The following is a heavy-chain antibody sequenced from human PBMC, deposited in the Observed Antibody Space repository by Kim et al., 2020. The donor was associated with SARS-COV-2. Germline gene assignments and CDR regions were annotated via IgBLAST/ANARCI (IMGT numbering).Heavy chain of an antibody. V-gene: IGHV4-31*02. Sequence: PSLKRRVTMSVDTTKIQFAMKLSSVTAADTAVYYCAREGDSSGYYYYFDYWGQGTLVTVSS. CDR3: AREGDSSGYYYYFDY. J-gene: IGHJ4*02. D-gene: IGHD3-22*01.